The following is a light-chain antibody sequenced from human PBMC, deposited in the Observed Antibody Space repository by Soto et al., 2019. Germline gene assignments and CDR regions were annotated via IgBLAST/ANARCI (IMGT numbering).Light chain of an antibody. CDR1: SSNIGSNY. CDR3: QSYDSSLSGFVV. CDR2: RNN. V-gene: IGLV1-47*01. Sequence: QPVLTQPPSASGTPGQRVTISCSGSSSNIGSNYVYWYQQLPGTAPKLLIYRNNQRPSGVPDRFSGSKSGTSASLAITGLQAEDEADYYCQSYDSSLSGFVVFGGGTKLTVL. J-gene: IGLJ2*01.